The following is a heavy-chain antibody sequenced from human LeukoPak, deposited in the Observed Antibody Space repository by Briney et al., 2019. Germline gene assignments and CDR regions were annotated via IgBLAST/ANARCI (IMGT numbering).Heavy chain of an antibody. D-gene: IGHD1-1*01. CDR3: ARVAVQLERQRRVYNWFDP. CDR1: GYTFTGYY. Sequence: ASVKVSCKASGYTFTGYYMHWVRQAPGQGLEWVGWINPNSGGTNYAQKFQGRVTMTRDTSISTAYMELSRLRSDDTAVYYCARVAVQLERQRRVYNWFDPWGQGTLVTVSS. CDR2: INPNSGGT. J-gene: IGHJ5*02. V-gene: IGHV1-2*02.